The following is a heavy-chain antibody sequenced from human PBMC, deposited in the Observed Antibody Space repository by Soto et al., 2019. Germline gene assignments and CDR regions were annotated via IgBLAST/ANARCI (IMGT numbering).Heavy chain of an antibody. V-gene: IGHV5-51*01. CDR1: GYTFCSYW. CDR2: IFPRDFDT. Sequence: PGESLKISCQGCGYTFCSYWIAWVRQMPGKGLEGMGIIFPRDFDTRYSPSFQGHVTISVDKSIKTAYLQWSSLRASDTAMYYCASGYNSCWSIHPYYIDYWAPGTLVTVSS. J-gene: IGHJ4*02. CDR3: ASGYNSCWSIHPYYIDY. D-gene: IGHD6-19*01.